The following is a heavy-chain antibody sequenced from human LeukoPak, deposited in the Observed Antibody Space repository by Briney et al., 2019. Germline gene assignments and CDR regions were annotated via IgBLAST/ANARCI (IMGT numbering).Heavy chain of an antibody. CDR3: MVVTASFDY. D-gene: IGHD2-21*02. Sequence: GGSLRLSCAASGFTFSSYGMHWVRQAPGKGLEWVAVISYDGSNKYYADSVKGRFTISRDNSKDTLYLQMNSLRAEDTAVYYGMVVTASFDYWGQGTLVTVSS. V-gene: IGHV3-30*03. J-gene: IGHJ4*02. CDR1: GFTFSSYG. CDR2: ISYDGSNK.